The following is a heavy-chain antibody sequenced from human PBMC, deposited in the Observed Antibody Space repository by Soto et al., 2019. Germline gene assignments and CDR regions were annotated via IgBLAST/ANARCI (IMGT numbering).Heavy chain of an antibody. D-gene: IGHD5-18*01. J-gene: IGHJ4*02. CDR1: GFTFSNAW. Sequence: EVQLVESGGGLVKPGGSLRLSCAASGFTFSNAWMNCVRQAPGKGLEWVGRIKSKTDGGTTDYDAPVKGRFTISRDDSKNTLYLQMNSLKTEDTAVYYCTTEGQLWHHVVDWGQGTLVTVSS. CDR3: TTEGQLWHHVVD. V-gene: IGHV3-15*07. CDR2: IKSKTDGGTT.